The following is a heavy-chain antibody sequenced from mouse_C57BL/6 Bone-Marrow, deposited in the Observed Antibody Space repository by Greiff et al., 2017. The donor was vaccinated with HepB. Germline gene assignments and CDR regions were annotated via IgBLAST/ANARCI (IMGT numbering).Heavy chain of an antibody. CDR3: ARPPYGSSLLGY. CDR1: GYTFTDYY. V-gene: IGHV1-19*01. CDR2: INPYNGGT. D-gene: IGHD1-1*01. Sequence: EVQLQQSGPVLVKPGASVKMSCKASGYTFTDYYMNWVKQSHGKSLEWIGVINPYNGGTSYNQKFKGKATLTVDKSSSTAYMELNSLTSEDSAVYYCARPPYGSSLLGYWGQGTTVTVSS. J-gene: IGHJ4*01.